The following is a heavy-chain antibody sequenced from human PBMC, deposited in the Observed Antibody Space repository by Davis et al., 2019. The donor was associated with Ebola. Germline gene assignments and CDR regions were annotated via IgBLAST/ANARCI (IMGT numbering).Heavy chain of an antibody. CDR1: GFTLIGYGYT. Sequence: PGGSLRLSCAASGFTLIGYGYTMCWVRQAPGQGLEWVSGIYESGKKLYYADSVNGRFTVSRDTSENTLSLQKNSLRVEDTAVYYCVRWKIGHEYIDYWGQGTLVTVSS. CDR3: VRWKIGHEYIDY. CDR2: IYESGKKL. V-gene: IGHV3-23*05. D-gene: IGHD1-1*01. J-gene: IGHJ4*02.